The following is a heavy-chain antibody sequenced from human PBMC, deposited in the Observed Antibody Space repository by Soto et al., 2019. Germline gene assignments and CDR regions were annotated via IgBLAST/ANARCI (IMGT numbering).Heavy chain of an antibody. Sequence: EMKLMESGGGLVQPGGSLRLSCAGSGFNFADYALAWVRQAPGKGLEWVTSISGASYGSFTADSLRGRFTVYRDNSEDTLFLQMKNLRVEDTASYYCAKTPMEAVGTQFFALWGHWTLVTISS. D-gene: IGHD6-19*01. J-gene: IGHJ4*03. CDR2: ISGASYGS. CDR3: AKTPMEAVGTQFFAL. V-gene: IGHV3-23*01. CDR1: GFNFADYA.